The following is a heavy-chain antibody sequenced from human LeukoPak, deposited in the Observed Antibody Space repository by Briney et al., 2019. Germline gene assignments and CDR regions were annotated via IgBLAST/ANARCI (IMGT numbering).Heavy chain of an antibody. V-gene: IGHV4-39*01. D-gene: IGHD4-17*01. CDR2: IYYSGSP. CDR3: ARRRTVTEGGSYYYYYYMDV. CDR1: GGSISSSSYY. Sequence: NPSGTLSLTCTVSGGSISSSSYYWGWIRQPPGKGLEWIGSIYYSGSPYYNPSLKSRVTISVDTSKNQFSLKLSSVTAADTAVYYCARRRTVTEGGSYYYYYYMDVWGKGTTVTVSS. J-gene: IGHJ6*03.